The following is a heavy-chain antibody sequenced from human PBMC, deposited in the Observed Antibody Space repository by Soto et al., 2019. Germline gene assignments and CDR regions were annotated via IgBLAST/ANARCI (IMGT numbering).Heavy chain of an antibody. Sequence: QVQLVQSGAEVKKPGASVKVSCKASGYTFTGYYMHWVRQAPGQGLEWRGGINPNSGGTNYAQKFQGRVTMNRDKAISTAYMELSRLRSDDTAVYYCARGHEVVTGGAEYFQHWGQGTLVTVSS. CDR1: GYTFTGYY. CDR3: ARGHEVVTGGAEYFQH. CDR2: INPNSGGT. D-gene: IGHD2-15*01. V-gene: IGHV1-2*02. J-gene: IGHJ1*01.